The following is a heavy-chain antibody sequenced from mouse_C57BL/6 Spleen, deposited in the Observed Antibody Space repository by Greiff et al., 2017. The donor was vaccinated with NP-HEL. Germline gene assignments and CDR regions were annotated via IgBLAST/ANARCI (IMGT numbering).Heavy chain of an antibody. CDR3: ARFYYFDY. J-gene: IGHJ2*01. V-gene: IGHV1-26*01. Sequence: EVQLQQSGPELVKPGASVKISCKASGYTFTDYYMNWVKQSHGKSLEWIGDINPNNGGTSYNQKFKGKATLTVDKSSSTAYMELRSLTSEDSAVYYCARFYYFDYWGQGTTLTVSS. D-gene: IGHD2-3*01. CDR1: GYTFTDYY. CDR2: INPNNGGT.